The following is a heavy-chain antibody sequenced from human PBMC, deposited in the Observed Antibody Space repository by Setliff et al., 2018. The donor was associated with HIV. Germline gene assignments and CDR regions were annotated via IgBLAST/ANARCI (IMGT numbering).Heavy chain of an antibody. Sequence: SCTVSGGSVGSSSYYWSWLRQPAGEGLEWIGRIYSNGNTDYNPSLKSRVTISEDTSKNQFSLKVNSVTAADTAMYFCARESPDGLDYWGQGTLVTVSS. J-gene: IGHJ4*02. CDR2: IYSNGNT. V-gene: IGHV4-61*02. D-gene: IGHD2-8*01. CDR3: ARESPDGLDY. CDR1: GGSVGSSSYY.